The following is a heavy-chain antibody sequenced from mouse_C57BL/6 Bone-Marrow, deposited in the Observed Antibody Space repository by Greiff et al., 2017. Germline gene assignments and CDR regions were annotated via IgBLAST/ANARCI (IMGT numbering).Heavy chain of an antibody. V-gene: IGHV5-17*01. J-gene: IGHJ4*01. CDR3: ARSSYYDYAMDY. CDR1: GFTFSDYG. D-gene: IGHD1-1*01. Sequence: EVKLVESGGGLVKPGGSLKLSCAASGFTFSDYGMHWVRQAPEKGLEWVAYISSGSSTIYYADTVKGRFTISRDNAKNTLFLQMTSLRSEDTAMYYCARSSYYDYAMDYWGQGTSVTVSS. CDR2: ISSGSSTI.